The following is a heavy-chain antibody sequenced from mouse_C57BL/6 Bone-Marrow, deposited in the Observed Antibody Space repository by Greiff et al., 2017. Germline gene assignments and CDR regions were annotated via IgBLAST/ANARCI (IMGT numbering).Heavy chain of an antibody. Sequence: VQLQQSGAELVRPGASVKLSCTASGFNIKDDYMHWVKQRPEQGLEWIGWIDPENGATEYASKVQGKATITADTSSNTAYLQLSSLTSEDTAVYYCTTSRSTMVTTRAYWGQGTLVTVSA. CDR2: IDPENGAT. J-gene: IGHJ3*01. CDR1: GFNIKDDY. CDR3: TTSRSTMVTTRAY. D-gene: IGHD2-2*01. V-gene: IGHV14-4*01.